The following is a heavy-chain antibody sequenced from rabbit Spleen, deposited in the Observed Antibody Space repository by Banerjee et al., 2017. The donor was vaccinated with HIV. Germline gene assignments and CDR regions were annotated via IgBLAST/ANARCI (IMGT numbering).Heavy chain of an antibody. Sequence: QEQLVESGGGLVQPGGSLKLSCKASGFDFSSYGMTWVRQAPGKGLEWIAYIDPVFGRTYYASWVNGRFTISSDNAQTTVDLKMTSLTAADTATYFCVRNSGWGVGYFKLWGQGTLVTVS. CDR1: GFDFSSYG. V-gene: IGHV1S47*01. CDR3: VRNSGWGVGYFKL. CDR2: IDPVFGRT. D-gene: IGHD4-1*01. J-gene: IGHJ4*01.